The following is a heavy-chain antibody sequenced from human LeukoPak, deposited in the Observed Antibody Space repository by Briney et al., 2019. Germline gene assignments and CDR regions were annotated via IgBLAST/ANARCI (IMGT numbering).Heavy chain of an antibody. V-gene: IGHV3-21*01. J-gene: IGHJ2*01. CDR3: VRDLVRGVHPVFYFDL. Sequence: GGSLRVSCAASGFPFSDYSMNWVRQAPGKGLEWVSAIRSSGDYIYSADSVKGRFTISRDNAKNSLYLQMTNLSAEDTAVYFCVRDLVRGVHPVFYFDLWGRGTLVTVSS. CDR1: GFPFSDYS. CDR2: IRSSGDYI. D-gene: IGHD3-10*01.